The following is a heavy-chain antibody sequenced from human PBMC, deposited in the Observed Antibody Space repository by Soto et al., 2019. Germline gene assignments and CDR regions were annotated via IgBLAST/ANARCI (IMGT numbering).Heavy chain of an antibody. D-gene: IGHD2-15*01. CDR1: GFTFSNYA. V-gene: IGHV3-64D*06. Sequence: GGSLRLSCSVSGFTFSNYAMHWVRQAPGKGLEYVSGITSDGDSTWHADSVKDRFTISRDNSKNTLFLQMSSLRVEDTAIYFCVKGNQLLRYYFEFWGPGTLVTVSS. CDR3: VKGNQLLRYYFEF. J-gene: IGHJ4*01. CDR2: ITSDGDST.